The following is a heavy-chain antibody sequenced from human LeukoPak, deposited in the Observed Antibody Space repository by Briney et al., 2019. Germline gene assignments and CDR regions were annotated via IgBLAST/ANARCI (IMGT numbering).Heavy chain of an antibody. Sequence: ASVKVTCKASGGTFSSYTISWVQQAPGQGLEWMGRIIPILGIANYAQKFQGRVTITADKSTSTAYMELSSLRSEDTAVYYCARRSSALDAFDIWGQGTMVTVSS. CDR3: ARRSSALDAFDI. D-gene: IGHD6-25*01. CDR2: IIPILGIA. J-gene: IGHJ3*02. V-gene: IGHV1-69*02. CDR1: GGTFSSYT.